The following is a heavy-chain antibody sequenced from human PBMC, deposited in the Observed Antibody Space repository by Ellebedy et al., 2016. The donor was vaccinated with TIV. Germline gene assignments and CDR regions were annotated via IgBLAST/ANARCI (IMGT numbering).Heavy chain of an antibody. V-gene: IGHV2-70*04. CDR3: ARISRDAFDI. CDR1: GESVSSNGMR. Sequence: SGPTLVKPTQTLTLTCTLSGESVSSNGMRLNWIRQPPGKALEWLARIDWDDDTFYSKSLRTRLTISKDISKNQVVLTMTVMDPVDTGTYYCARISRDAFDIWGQGTTVLVSS. J-gene: IGHJ3*02. CDR2: IDWDDDT.